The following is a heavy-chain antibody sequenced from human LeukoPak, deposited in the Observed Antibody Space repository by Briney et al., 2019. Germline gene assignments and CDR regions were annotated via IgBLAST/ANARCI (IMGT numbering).Heavy chain of an antibody. Sequence: SETLSLTCSVSGASISGGTYYWGWIRQPPGKGLEWIGSIYYTGSTYDNPSLKSRVTISVDTSKNQFSLKLSSVTAADTAVYYCARRGGSGRAFDYWGQGTLVSVSS. CDR2: IYYTGST. J-gene: IGHJ4*02. CDR3: ARRGGSGRAFDY. CDR1: GASISGGTYY. D-gene: IGHD1-26*01. V-gene: IGHV4-39*01.